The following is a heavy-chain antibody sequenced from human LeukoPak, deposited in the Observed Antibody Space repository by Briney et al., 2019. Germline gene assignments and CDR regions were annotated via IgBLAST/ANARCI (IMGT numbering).Heavy chain of an antibody. Sequence: GGSLRLSCAASGFTFSSYAMSWVRQAPGKGLEWVSAISGSGGSTYYADSVKGRFTISRDNSKNTLYLQMNSLRAEDTAVYYCARREYSSFLYYFDYWGQGTLVTVSS. CDR3: ARREYSSFLYYFDY. V-gene: IGHV3-23*01. CDR1: GFTFSSYA. CDR2: ISGSGGST. D-gene: IGHD6-6*01. J-gene: IGHJ4*02.